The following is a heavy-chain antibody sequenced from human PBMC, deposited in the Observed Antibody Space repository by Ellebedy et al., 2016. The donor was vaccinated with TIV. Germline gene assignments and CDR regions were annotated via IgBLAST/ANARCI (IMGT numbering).Heavy chain of an antibody. D-gene: IGHD1-1*01. CDR1: GFSVNSYS. Sequence: GGSLRLSCAASGFSVNSYSMNWVRQAPGKGLEWVSYISSRSSTIYYADSVKGRFTISRDNGKNSPYLQMNSLRDEDTAMYFCTLNWNDSPVGGMDVWGQGTTVTVSS. CDR2: ISSRSSTI. J-gene: IGHJ6*02. V-gene: IGHV3-48*02. CDR3: TLNWNDSPVGGMDV.